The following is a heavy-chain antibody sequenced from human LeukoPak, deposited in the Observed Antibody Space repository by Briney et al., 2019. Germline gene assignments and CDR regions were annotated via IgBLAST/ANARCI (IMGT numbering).Heavy chain of an antibody. D-gene: IGHD2-15*01. J-gene: IGHJ6*02. CDR1: GFTFSNAW. Sequence: GGSLRLSCAASGFTFSNAWMNRVRQAPGKGLEWVGRIKSKTDGGTTDYAAPVKGRFTISRDDSKNTLYLQMNSLKTEDTAVYYCTRILGYCSGGSCNFYYYYYGMDVWGQGTTVTVSS. CDR3: TRILGYCSGGSCNFYYYYYGMDV. CDR2: IKSKTDGGTT. V-gene: IGHV3-15*07.